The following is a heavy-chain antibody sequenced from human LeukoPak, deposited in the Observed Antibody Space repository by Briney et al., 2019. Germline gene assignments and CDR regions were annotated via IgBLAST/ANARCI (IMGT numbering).Heavy chain of an antibody. J-gene: IGHJ5*02. Sequence: PGGSLRLSCAASEFTFTSYELNWVRQAPGKGLEWVSYISSSGNTISYADSVKGRFTISRDNAKNSLYLQVISLRAEDTAVYYCARDRAPSIAAAGTAGWFDPWGQGTLVTVSS. CDR2: ISSSGNTI. V-gene: IGHV3-48*03. D-gene: IGHD6-13*01. CDR3: ARDRAPSIAAAGTAGWFDP. CDR1: EFTFTSYE.